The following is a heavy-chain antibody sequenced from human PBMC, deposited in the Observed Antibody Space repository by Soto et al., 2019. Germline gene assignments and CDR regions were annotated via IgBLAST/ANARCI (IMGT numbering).Heavy chain of an antibody. CDR1: GYTFTSYA. CDR3: ARDLQLERKNWFDP. CDR2: INDGNGNT. V-gene: IGHV1-3*01. D-gene: IGHD1-1*01. Sequence: ASVKVSCKASGYTFTSYAMHWVRQAPGQRLEWMGWINDGNGNTKYSQKFQGRVTITRDTSASTAYMELSSLRSEDTAVYYCARDLQLERKNWFDPWGQGTLVTVSS. J-gene: IGHJ5*02.